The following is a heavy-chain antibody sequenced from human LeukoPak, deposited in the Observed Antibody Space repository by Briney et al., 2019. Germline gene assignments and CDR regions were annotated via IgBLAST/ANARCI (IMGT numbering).Heavy chain of an antibody. CDR1: GGTFSSYA. Sequence: SVKVSCKASGGTFSSYAISWVRQAPGQGLEWMGGIITIFGTANYAQKFQGRVTITADESTSTAYMELSSLRSEDTAVYYCARNLEQQLDSSIDYWGQGTLVTVSS. J-gene: IGHJ4*02. D-gene: IGHD6-13*01. V-gene: IGHV1-69*13. CDR2: IITIFGTA. CDR3: ARNLEQQLDSSIDY.